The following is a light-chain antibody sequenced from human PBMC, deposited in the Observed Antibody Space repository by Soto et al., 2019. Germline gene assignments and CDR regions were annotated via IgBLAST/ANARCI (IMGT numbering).Light chain of an antibody. CDR2: GAS. CDR1: QSVNRF. CDR3: HHYVGSPWA. J-gene: IGKJ1*01. V-gene: IGKV3-20*01. Sequence: EIVLTQSPGTLSLSPGERATLSCRASQSVNRFLAWFQQKPGQVPRLLIYGASNWATGIPDRFSGSGSETDFTLTITRLEPEDFAVYYCHHYVGSPWAFGQGTKVENK.